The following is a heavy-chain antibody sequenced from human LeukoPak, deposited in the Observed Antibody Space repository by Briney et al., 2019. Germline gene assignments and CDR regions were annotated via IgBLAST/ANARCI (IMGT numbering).Heavy chain of an antibody. CDR1: GGSISSGSYY. D-gene: IGHD2-15*01. Sequence: PSETLSLTCTVSGGSISSGSYYWSWIRQPAGKGLEWIGRIYTSGSTNYNPSLKSRVTISVDTSKNQFSLKLSSVTAADTAVYYCARLGGSDDYWGQGTLVTVSS. J-gene: IGHJ4*02. V-gene: IGHV4-61*02. CDR2: IYTSGST. CDR3: ARLGGSDDY.